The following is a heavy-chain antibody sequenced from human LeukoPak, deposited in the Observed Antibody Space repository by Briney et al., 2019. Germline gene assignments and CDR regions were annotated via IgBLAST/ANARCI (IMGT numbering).Heavy chain of an antibody. CDR2: ISSSGNSI. D-gene: IGHD3-16*01. CDR1: GFTFSDHY. CDR3: ARVQQYDDFDY. Sequence: GGSLRLSCAASGFTFSDHYMSWIRQAPGKGLEWVSYISSSGNSISYADSVKGRFTISRDNAKNSLYLRMNSLRVEDTALYYCARVQQYDDFDYWGQGTLVTVSS. V-gene: IGHV3-11*01. J-gene: IGHJ4*02.